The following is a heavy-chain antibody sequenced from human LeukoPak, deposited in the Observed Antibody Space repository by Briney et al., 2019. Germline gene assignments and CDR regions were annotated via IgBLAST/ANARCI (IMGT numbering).Heavy chain of an antibody. D-gene: IGHD3-10*01. V-gene: IGHV4-38-2*02. J-gene: IGHJ4*02. CDR3: ARSTLVRGEIFDY. Sequence: PSETLSLTCTVSGYSISSGYYWGWIRPPPGKGLEWIGTIYHSGSTYYNPSLKSRVTISVDTSKNHFSLKLSSVTAADTAVYYCARSTLVRGEIFDYWGQGTLVTVSS. CDR1: GYSISSGYY. CDR2: IYHSGST.